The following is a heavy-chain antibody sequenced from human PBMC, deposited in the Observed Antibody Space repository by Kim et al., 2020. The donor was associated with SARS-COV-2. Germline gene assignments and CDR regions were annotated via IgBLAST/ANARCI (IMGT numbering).Heavy chain of an antibody. Sequence: SETLSLTCTVSGGSISSYYWSWIRQPPGKGLEWIGFIYYSGSTNYNPSLKSRVTISVDTSKNQFSLKLSSVTAADTAVYYCARGDIVVVPARLKLTHYGMDVWGQGTTVTVSS. CDR3: ARGDIVVVPARLKLTHYGMDV. CDR1: GGSISSYY. CDR2: IYYSGST. J-gene: IGHJ6*02. V-gene: IGHV4-59*13. D-gene: IGHD2-2*01.